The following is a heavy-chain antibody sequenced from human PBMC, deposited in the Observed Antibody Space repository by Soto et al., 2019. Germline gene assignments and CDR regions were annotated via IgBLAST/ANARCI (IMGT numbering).Heavy chain of an antibody. V-gene: IGHV3-48*02. D-gene: IGHD2-15*01. J-gene: IGHJ5*02. CDR1: GFNFGIYS. CDR3: VRGDRFICSGDRCFSDGLFLS. Sequence: EVHLVESGGGLVQRGGSLRLSCAASGFNFGIYSMNWVRQAPGKGLEWISYINGSSSTMYYADSVKGRFIISRDNAGNSFFLQMNSLREADTAVYYCVRGDRFICSGDRCFSDGLFLSWGQGTLVTVSS. CDR2: INGSSSTM.